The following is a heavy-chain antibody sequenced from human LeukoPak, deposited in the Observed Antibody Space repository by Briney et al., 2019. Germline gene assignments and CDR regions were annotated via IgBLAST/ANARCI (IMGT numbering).Heavy chain of an antibody. D-gene: IGHD2-8*02. J-gene: IGHJ4*02. CDR3: ARGDGQGLILGVFDY. CDR1: GYTFTSYG. CDR2: ISAYNGNT. V-gene: IGHV1-18*01. Sequence: VASVKVSCKASGYTFTSYGISWVRQAPGQGLEWMGWISAYNGNTNYAQKLQGRVTMTTDISTSTAYMELRSLRSDDTAVYYCARGDGQGLILGVFDYWGQGTLVTVSS.